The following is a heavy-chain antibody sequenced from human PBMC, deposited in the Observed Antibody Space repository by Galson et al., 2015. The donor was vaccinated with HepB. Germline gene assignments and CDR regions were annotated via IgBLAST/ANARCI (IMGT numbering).Heavy chain of an antibody. D-gene: IGHD4-17*01. V-gene: IGHV3-30*18. J-gene: IGHJ4*02. Sequence: SLRLSCAASGFTFSSYAMHWVRQAPGKGLEWVAVISYDGSNKYYADSVKGRFTISRDNSKNTLYLQMNSPRAEDTAVYYCAKNRGLSVTTPSDYWGQGTLVTVSS. CDR3: AKNRGLSVTTPSDY. CDR2: ISYDGSNK. CDR1: GFTFSSYA.